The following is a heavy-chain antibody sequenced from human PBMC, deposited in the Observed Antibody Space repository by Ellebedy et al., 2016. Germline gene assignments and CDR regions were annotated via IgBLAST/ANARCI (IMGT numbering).Heavy chain of an antibody. J-gene: IGHJ4*02. Sequence: SETLSLXXSFSGNSVSSSRYFWGWIRQPPGKGLEWIASVYYTGNTHYNPSLKSRVTISLDTSKNQFSLKLSSVTAADTAMYYCAREGGDDGGTRSDYWGQGTLVAVSS. CDR1: GNSVSSSRYF. D-gene: IGHD1-1*01. CDR3: AREGGDDGGTRSDY. CDR2: VYYTGNT. V-gene: IGHV4-39*07.